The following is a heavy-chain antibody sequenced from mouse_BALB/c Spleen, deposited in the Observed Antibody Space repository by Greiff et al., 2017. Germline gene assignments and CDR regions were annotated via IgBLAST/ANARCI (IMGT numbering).Heavy chain of an antibody. J-gene: IGHJ2*01. CDR3: ARRGYDVEYYFDY. V-gene: IGHV3-2*02. D-gene: IGHD2-14*01. Sequence: EVQLQESGPGLVKPSQSLSLTCTVTGYSITSDYAWNWIRQFPGNKLEWMGYISYSGSTSYNPSLKSRISITRDTSKNQFFLQLNSVTTEDTATYYCARRGYDVEYYFDYWGQGTTLTVSS. CDR2: ISYSGST. CDR1: GYSITSDYA.